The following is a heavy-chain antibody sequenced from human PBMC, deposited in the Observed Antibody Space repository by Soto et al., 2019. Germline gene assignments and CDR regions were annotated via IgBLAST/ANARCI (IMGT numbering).Heavy chain of an antibody. J-gene: IGHJ6*02. CDR3: AKDLSSSWYVDYYYYGMDV. V-gene: IGHV3-23*01. Sequence: GGSLRLSCVASGLTFGSRAMTWVRQAPGEGLQWVSTITDTGGDAKYADSVKGRFTISRDNSKNTLYLQMNSLRAEDTAVYYCAKDLSSSWYVDYYYYGMDVWGQGTTVTVSS. CDR2: ITDTGGDA. D-gene: IGHD6-13*01. CDR1: GLTFGSRA.